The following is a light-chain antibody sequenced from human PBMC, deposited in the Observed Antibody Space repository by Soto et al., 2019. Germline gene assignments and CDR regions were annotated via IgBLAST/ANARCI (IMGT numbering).Light chain of an antibody. J-gene: IGKJ2*01. CDR1: QSISSW. CDR3: QQYKSYLYT. V-gene: IGKV1-5*03. Sequence: DIQMTQSSSTMSASVGDRVTITCRASQSISSWLAWYQQKPGKAPKLLIYKASTLESGVPSRFSGSGSGTEFTLTISSLQPDDFATYYCQQYKSYLYTFGQGTKLEIK. CDR2: KAS.